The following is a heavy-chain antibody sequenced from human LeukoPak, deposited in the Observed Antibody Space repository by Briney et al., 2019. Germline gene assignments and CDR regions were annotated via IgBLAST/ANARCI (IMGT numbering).Heavy chain of an antibody. CDR3: ARDGLIYGYPTTTFYYGMDV. J-gene: IGHJ6*02. D-gene: IGHD5-18*01. V-gene: IGHV3-53*04. CDR1: GFTVSSYY. CDR2: IYSGGST. Sequence: GGSLRLSCAASGFTVSSYYMTWVRQAPGKGLEWVSVIYSGGSTYYADSVKGRFTISRHNSKNTLYLQMNSLRAEDMAVYYCARDGLIYGYPTTTFYYGMDVWGQGTTVTVSS.